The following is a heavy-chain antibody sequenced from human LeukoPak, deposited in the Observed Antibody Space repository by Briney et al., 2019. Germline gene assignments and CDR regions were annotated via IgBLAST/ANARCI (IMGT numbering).Heavy chain of an antibody. CDR2: IIPIFGTA. Sequence: SVKASCKASGGTFSSYAISWVRQAPGQGLEWMGGIIPIFGTANYAQKFQGRVTITADESTSTAYMELSSLRSEDTAVYYCASIHSGYSYGMYYFDYWGQGTLVTVSS. J-gene: IGHJ4*02. CDR1: GGTFSSYA. CDR3: ASIHSGYSYGMYYFDY. V-gene: IGHV1-69*13. D-gene: IGHD5-18*01.